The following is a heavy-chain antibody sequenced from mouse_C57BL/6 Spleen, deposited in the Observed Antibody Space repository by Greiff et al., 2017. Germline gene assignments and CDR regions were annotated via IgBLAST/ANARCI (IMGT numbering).Heavy chain of an antibody. Sequence: VKLVESGPGLVQPSQSLSITCTVSGFSLTSYGVHWVRQSPGKGLEWLGVIWSGGSTDYNAAFISRLSISKDNSKSQVFFKMNSLQADDTAIYYCARKGYGSDYAMDYWGQGTSVTVSS. CDR1: GFSLTSYG. D-gene: IGHD1-1*01. CDR3: ARKGYGSDYAMDY. V-gene: IGHV2-2*01. J-gene: IGHJ4*01. CDR2: IWSGGST.